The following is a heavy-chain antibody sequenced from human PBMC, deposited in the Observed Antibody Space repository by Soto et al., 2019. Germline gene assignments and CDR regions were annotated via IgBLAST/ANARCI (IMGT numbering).Heavy chain of an antibody. D-gene: IGHD6-6*01. CDR1: GYTFTNND. Sequence: ASVKVSCKASGYTFTNNDINWVRQAPGQGLECIGWMNTNTNTTDSEEVFEGRVSLTWDPSISTAYMQLNSLKIDDTAVYYFAREVVETSSLWLDPWGQGTLVTVSS. CDR2: MNTNTNTT. CDR3: AREVVETSSLWLDP. V-gene: IGHV1-8*01. J-gene: IGHJ5*02.